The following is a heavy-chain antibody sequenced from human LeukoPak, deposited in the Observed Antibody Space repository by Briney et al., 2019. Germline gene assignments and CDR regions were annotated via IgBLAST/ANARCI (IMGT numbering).Heavy chain of an antibody. J-gene: IGHJ4*02. V-gene: IGHV1-2*02. Sequence: ASVKVSCKVSGYTFTDYYMHRVRRAPGQGLEWMGWINPNSGGTNYAQKFQGRVSMTRDTSISTAYMELSRLKSDDTAVYYCASGPSLGTTHPYFDYWGQGTLLTVSS. CDR2: INPNSGGT. D-gene: IGHD1-7*01. CDR3: ASGPSLGTTHPYFDY. CDR1: GYTFTDYY.